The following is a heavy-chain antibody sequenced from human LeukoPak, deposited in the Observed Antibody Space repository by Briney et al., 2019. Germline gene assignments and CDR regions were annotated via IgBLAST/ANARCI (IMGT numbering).Heavy chain of an antibody. J-gene: IGHJ4*02. CDR3: ARDRWESGYGDY. CDR2: MNPNSGNT. V-gene: IGHV1-8*03. D-gene: IGHD5-12*01. CDR1: GYTFTSYD. Sequence: ASVKVSCKASGYTFTSYDINWVRQATGQGLEWMGWMNPNSGNTGYAQKFQGRVTITRNTSISTAYMELSSLRSEDTAVYYCARDRWESGYGDYWGQGTLVTVSS.